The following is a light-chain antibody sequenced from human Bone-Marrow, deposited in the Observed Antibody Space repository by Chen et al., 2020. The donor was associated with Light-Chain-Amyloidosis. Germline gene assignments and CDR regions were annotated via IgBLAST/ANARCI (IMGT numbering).Light chain of an antibody. CDR3: QVWDRSSDRPV. V-gene: IGLV3-21*02. J-gene: IGLJ3*02. CDR1: NIGSTS. CDR2: DDS. Sequence: SVLTQPSSLSVAPGQTATIACGGTNIGSTSVHWYLQTPGQAPLRVVYDDSDRPSGISERLSGSNSGNTATLTISRVEAGDEADYYCQVWDRSSDRPVFGGGTKLTVL.